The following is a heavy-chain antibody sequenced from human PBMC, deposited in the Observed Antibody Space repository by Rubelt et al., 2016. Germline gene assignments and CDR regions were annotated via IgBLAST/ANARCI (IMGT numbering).Heavy chain of an antibody. CDR1: GFTFSSYS. CDR3: ARESSRFSDCGGDCYPPAGFDP. J-gene: IGHJ5*02. V-gene: IGHV3-48*04. CDR2: ISSSSSTI. Sequence: RLSCAASGFTFSSYSMNWVRQAPGKGLEWVSYISSSSSTIYYADSVKGRFTISRDNAKNSLYLQMNSLRAEDTAVYYCARESSRFSDCGGDCYPPAGFDPWGQGTLVTVSS. D-gene: IGHD2-21*02.